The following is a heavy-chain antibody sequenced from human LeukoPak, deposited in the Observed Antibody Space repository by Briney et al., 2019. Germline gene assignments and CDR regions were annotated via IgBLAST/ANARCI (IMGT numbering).Heavy chain of an antibody. CDR3: ARVDSWLRWKWWYFDY. Sequence: ASVKVSCKASGGTFSSYAISWVRQAPGQGLEWMGGIIPIFGTANYAQKFQGRVTITADKSTSTAYMELSSLRSEDTAVYYCARVDSWLRWKWWYFDYWGQGTLVTVSS. D-gene: IGHD5-12*01. V-gene: IGHV1-69*06. CDR1: GGTFSSYA. CDR2: IIPIFGTA. J-gene: IGHJ4*02.